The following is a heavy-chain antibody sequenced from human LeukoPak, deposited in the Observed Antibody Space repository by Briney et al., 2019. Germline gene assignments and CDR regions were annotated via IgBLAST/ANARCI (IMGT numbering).Heavy chain of an antibody. CDR2: INHSGST. CDR3: ATRSYCSSTSCHDY. J-gene: IGHJ4*02. CDR1: GGSFSGYY. Sequence: SETLSLTCAVYGGSFSGYYWSWIRQPPGKGLEWIGEINHSGSTNYNPSLKSRVTISVDTSKNQFSLKLSSVTAADTAVYYCATRSYCSSTSCHDYWGQGTLVTVPS. D-gene: IGHD2-2*01. V-gene: IGHV4-34*01.